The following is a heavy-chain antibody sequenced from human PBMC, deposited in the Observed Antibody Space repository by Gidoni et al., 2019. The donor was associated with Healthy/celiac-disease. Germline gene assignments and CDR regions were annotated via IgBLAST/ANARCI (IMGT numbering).Heavy chain of an antibody. V-gene: IGHV1-18*01. D-gene: IGHD3-22*01. CDR2: ISAYNGNT. Sequence: QVQLVQSGAEVKKPGASVKVSCKASGYTFTSYGISWVRQAPGQGLEWMGWISAYNGNTNYAQKLKGRVTMTTDTSTSTAYMELRSLRSDDTAVYYCARDGTTYYYDSSGTIDIWGQGTMVTVSS. J-gene: IGHJ3*02. CDR1: GYTFTSYG. CDR3: ARDGTTYYYDSSGTIDI.